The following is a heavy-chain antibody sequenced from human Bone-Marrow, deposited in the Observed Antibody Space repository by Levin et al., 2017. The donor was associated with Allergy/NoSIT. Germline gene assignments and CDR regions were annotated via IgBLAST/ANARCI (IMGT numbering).Heavy chain of an antibody. J-gene: IGHJ4*02. V-gene: IGHV3-30*01. CDR2: LSFDGKNK. Sequence: GGSLRLSCAASGFNFNKYAMHWVRQAPGKGLEWVAVLSFDGKNKHYAESVKGRFTISRDNSKNILDLQMNSLTPEDSAVYYCARVQWQIRASDYWGQGTLVAVSS. CDR1: GFNFNKYA. CDR3: ARVQWQIRASDY. D-gene: IGHD6-19*01.